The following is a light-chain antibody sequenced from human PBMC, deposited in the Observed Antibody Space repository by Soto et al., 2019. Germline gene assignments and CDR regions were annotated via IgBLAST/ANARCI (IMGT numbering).Light chain of an antibody. J-gene: IGLJ2*01. Sequence: QSVLTQPPSASGSPGQSVTISCTGTSSDVGGYNYVSWYQQHPGKAPKLVIYEVSKRPSGVPDRFSGSKSGNTASLTVSGLEAEDEADYYCSSYAGSNNVVVFGGGTKLTVL. CDR3: SSYAGSNNVVV. V-gene: IGLV2-8*01. CDR1: SSDVGGYNY. CDR2: EVS.